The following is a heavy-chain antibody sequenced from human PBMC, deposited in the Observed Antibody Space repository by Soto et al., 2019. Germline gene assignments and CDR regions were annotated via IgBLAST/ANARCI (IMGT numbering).Heavy chain of an antibody. CDR1: GFTFSSYA. D-gene: IGHD2-2*01. V-gene: IGHV3-23*01. Sequence: EVQLLESGGGLVQPGGSLRLSCAASGFTFSSYAMSWVRQAQGKGLEWVSAISGSGGRTYYAVSVKGRFTISRDNSKNTLYLQMNSLRAEDTAVYYCAKGLKVIAGAIVVVPAAWDYWGQGTLVTVSS. J-gene: IGHJ4*02. CDR2: ISGSGGRT. CDR3: AKGLKVIAGAIVVVPAAWDY.